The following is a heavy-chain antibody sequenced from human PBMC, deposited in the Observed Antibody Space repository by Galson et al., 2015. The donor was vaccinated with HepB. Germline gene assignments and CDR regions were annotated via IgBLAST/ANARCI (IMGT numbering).Heavy chain of an antibody. D-gene: IGHD4-17*01. CDR3: ARVRGGVYGDTTESDY. CDR2: ISSSSSYI. J-gene: IGHJ4*02. CDR1: GFTFSSYS. Sequence: SLRLSCAASGFTFSSYSVNWVRQAPGKGLEWVSSISSSSSYIYYADSVKGRFTISRDNAKNSLYLQMNSLRAEDTAVYYCARVRGGVYGDTTESDYWGQGTLVTVSS. V-gene: IGHV3-21*01.